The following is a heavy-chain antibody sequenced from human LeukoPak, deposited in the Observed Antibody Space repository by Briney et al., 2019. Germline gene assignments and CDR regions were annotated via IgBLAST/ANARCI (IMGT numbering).Heavy chain of an antibody. Sequence: SETLSLTCTVSGYSISNGYYWGWIRQPPGKGLEWIGEINHSGSTNCNPSLKSRVTISVDTSKNQFSLKLSSVTAADTAVYYCARTAYDSSDFYRFDYWGQGTLVTVSS. CDR1: GYSISNGYY. J-gene: IGHJ4*02. CDR2: INHSGST. V-gene: IGHV4-38-2*02. CDR3: ARTAYDSSDFYRFDY. D-gene: IGHD3-22*01.